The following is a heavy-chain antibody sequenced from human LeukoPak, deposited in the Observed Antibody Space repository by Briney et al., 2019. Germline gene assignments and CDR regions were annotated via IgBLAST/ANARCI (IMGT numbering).Heavy chain of an antibody. CDR2: IYPGRSDT. D-gene: IGHD1-14*01. Sequence: GESLKISCKGSGYSFTRYWIGWVRQRPGKGLEWMGIIYPGRSDTRYSPSFQGQVTISAGKSISTASRPWSTLKAPDTAMNCCARRVGRTATTDFDFWGQGTLVTVSS. CDR3: ARRVGRTATTDFDF. V-gene: IGHV5-51*01. J-gene: IGHJ4*02. CDR1: GYSFTRYW.